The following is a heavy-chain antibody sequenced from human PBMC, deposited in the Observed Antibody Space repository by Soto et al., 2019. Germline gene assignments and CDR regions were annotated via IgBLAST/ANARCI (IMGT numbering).Heavy chain of an antibody. CDR3: ARARLDTPALEY. CDR2: MSYDGSDE. V-gene: IGHV3-30-3*01. D-gene: IGHD2-2*01. J-gene: IGHJ4*02. CDR1: GFSFRSYA. Sequence: QVQLVESGGGVVQPGRSLRLSCAASGFSFRSYAMHWVRQAPGKGLEWVAVMSYDGSDEDYADSVKGRLTISRDNSKNTLSLQMSSLRAEDTAVYYCARARLDTPALEYWGQGTLVTVSS.